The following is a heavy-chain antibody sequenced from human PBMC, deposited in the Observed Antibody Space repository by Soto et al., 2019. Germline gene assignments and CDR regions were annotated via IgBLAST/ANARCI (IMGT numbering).Heavy chain of an antibody. D-gene: IGHD5-12*01. CDR2: IYYSGST. CDR1: GGAISSSSYY. Sequence: SETLSLTCTVSGGAISSSSYYWGWIRQPPGKGLEWIGSIYYSGSTYYNPSLKSRVTISVDTSKNQFSLKLSSVPAADTAVYYCARHRKRGGYDRDYWRHGTLVTVSS. J-gene: IGHJ4*01. V-gene: IGHV4-39*01. CDR3: ARHRKRGGYDRDY.